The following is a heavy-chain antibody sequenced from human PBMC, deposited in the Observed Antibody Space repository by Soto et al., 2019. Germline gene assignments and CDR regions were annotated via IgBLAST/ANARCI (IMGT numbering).Heavy chain of an antibody. CDR2: INPNSGGT. J-gene: IGHJ3*02. CDR1: GYTFTGYY. V-gene: IGHV1-2*02. D-gene: IGHD6-13*01. CDR3: ARDPIAAATNDAFDI. Sequence: RASVKVSCKASGYTFTGYYMHWVRQAPGQGLEWMGWINPNSGGTNYAQKFQGRVTMTRDTSISTAYMELSRLRSDDTAVYYCARDPIAAATNDAFDIWGQGTMVTVSS.